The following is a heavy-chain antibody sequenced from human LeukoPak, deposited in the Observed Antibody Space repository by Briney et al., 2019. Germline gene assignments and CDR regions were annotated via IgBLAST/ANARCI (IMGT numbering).Heavy chain of an antibody. CDR3: ARPSGSYWYFDL. D-gene: IGHD1-26*01. CDR1: GFTFSSYD. CDR2: IWFDGSNK. J-gene: IGHJ2*01. Sequence: QSGGSLRLSCAASGFTFSSYDMHRVRQAPGKGLEWVAVIWFDGSNKYYADSVKGRFTISRDNSKNTLYLQMNSLRAEDTAVYYCARPSGSYWYFDLWGRGTLVTVSS. V-gene: IGHV3-33*01.